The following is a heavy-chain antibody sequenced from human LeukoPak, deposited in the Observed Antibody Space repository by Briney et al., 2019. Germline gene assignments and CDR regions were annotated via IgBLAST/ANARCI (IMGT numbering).Heavy chain of an antibody. Sequence: ASVKVSCKASGYTFTSYGISWVRQAPGQGLEWMGWISAYNGNTNYAQKLQGRVTMTTDTSTSTAYMELRSLRSDDTAVYYCATVHCSGGSCYWGYFDYWGQGTLVTVSS. V-gene: IGHV1-18*01. D-gene: IGHD2-15*01. J-gene: IGHJ4*02. CDR2: ISAYNGNT. CDR3: ATVHCSGGSCYWGYFDY. CDR1: GYTFTSYG.